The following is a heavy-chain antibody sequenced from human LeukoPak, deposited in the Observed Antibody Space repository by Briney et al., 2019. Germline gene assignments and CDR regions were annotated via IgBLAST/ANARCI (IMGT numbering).Heavy chain of an antibody. CDR2: INPSGGST. J-gene: IGHJ4*02. Sequence: ASVKVSCKASGYTFISYYIHWVRQAPGQGLEWMGIINPSGGSTSYAQKFQGRVTMTRDTSTSTVFMYLSGLRSEDTAVYYCARGHCSGGSCYEDDYWGQGTLVTVSS. V-gene: IGHV1-46*01. CDR3: ARGHCSGGSCYEDDY. CDR1: GYTFISYY. D-gene: IGHD2-15*01.